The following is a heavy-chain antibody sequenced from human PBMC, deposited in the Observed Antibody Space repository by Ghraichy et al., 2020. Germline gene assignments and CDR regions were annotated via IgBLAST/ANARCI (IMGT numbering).Heavy chain of an antibody. D-gene: IGHD1-1*01. V-gene: IGHV4-61*01. CDR2: IYHSGTT. CDR3: ARTNPGLTTALAYYYGMDL. Sequence: SETLSLTCTVSGGSVTNGTYYWSWIRQPPGKGLEWIGYIYHSGTTNYNSSLTSRATISVDTSKNQFSLRLTSVTAADTAVYYCARTNPGLTTALAYYYGMDLWGQGTTVTVSS. CDR1: GGSVTNGTYY. J-gene: IGHJ6*02.